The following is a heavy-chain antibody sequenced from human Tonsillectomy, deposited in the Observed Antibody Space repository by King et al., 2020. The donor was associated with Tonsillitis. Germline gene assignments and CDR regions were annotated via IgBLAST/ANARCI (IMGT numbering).Heavy chain of an antibody. J-gene: IGHJ4*02. CDR1: GFTVSSKY. V-gene: IGHV3-53*01. Sequence: VQLVESGGGLIQPGGSLRLSCAASGFTVSSKYMSWVRQAPGKGLEWVSIIYYGGSKHYADSVKGRFTISRDNSKNTLYLQMNSLRAEDTAVYYCARDVAAAGFLWDWGPGTLVTVSS. CDR2: IYYGGSK. D-gene: IGHD6-13*01. CDR3: ARDVAAAGFLWD.